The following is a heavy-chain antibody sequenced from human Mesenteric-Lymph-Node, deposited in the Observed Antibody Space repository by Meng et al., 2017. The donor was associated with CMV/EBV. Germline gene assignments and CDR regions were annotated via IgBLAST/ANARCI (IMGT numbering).Heavy chain of an antibody. J-gene: IGHJ4*02. V-gene: IGHV3-23*01. Sequence: GGSLRLSCAVSGFTFNTYAMSWVRQAPGKGLEWVSAISGSGGSTYYADSVKGRFTISRDNSKNTLYLQMNSLRAEDTAVYYCAKGNTLVVPAALGYWGQGTLVTVSS. D-gene: IGHD2-2*01. CDR3: AKGNTLVVPAALGY. CDR2: ISGSGGST. CDR1: GFTFNTYA.